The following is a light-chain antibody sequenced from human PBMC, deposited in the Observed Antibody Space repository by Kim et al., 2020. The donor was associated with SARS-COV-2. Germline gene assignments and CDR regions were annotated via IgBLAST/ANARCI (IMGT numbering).Light chain of an antibody. CDR2: GAS. Sequence: SPGARATLSCRASQTVVSNYLAWYQQKPGQAPRLLIYGASSRATGIPDKFSGSGSGTDFTLTITRLEPEDSAVYYCQQYHMAPRTFGQGTKVDIK. CDR1: QTVVSNY. J-gene: IGKJ1*01. CDR3: QQYHMAPRT. V-gene: IGKV3-20*01.